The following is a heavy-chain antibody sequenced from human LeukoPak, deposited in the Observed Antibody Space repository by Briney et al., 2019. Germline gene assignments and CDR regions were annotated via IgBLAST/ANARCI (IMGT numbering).Heavy chain of an antibody. V-gene: IGHV3-7*01. CDR3: ARGTYYYDSSGYYLFDY. Sequence: GGSLRLSCAASGFIFSNYWMTWVRQAPGKGLEWVANIKQDGSKTSYVDSVKGRFTISRDNAKNSLYLQMNSLRAEDTAVYYCARGTYYYDSSGYYLFDYWGQGTLVTVSS. CDR1: GFIFSNYW. CDR2: IKQDGSKT. D-gene: IGHD3-22*01. J-gene: IGHJ4*02.